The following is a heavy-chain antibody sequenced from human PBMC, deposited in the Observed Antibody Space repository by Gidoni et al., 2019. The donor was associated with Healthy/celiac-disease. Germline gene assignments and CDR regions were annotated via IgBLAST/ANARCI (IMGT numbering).Heavy chain of an antibody. D-gene: IGHD6-19*01. CDR3: ARSLSVAGTAFDI. V-gene: IGHV4-4*02. CDR1: GGSISSSNW. CDR2: IYHSGSP. Sequence: QVQLQESGPGRVKPSGTLCRTSAVSGGSISSSNWWSWVRQPPGKGLEWLGEIYHSGSPNYNPSLKSRVPISVDKSKNQFSLKLSSVTAADTAVYYCARSLSVAGTAFDIWGQGTMVTVSS. J-gene: IGHJ3*02.